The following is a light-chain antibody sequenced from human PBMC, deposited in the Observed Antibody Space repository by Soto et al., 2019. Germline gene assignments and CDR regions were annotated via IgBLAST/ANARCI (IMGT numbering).Light chain of an antibody. J-gene: IGKJ1*01. CDR1: QSVTNN. V-gene: IGKV3-15*01. CDR3: QQYKNWPWT. Sequence: ERVMTQSPATLSVSPGERAALSCRASQSVTNNLAWYQQKPGQAPRLLIYGASTRATGIPARFSGSGFGTEFTLTISSLQSEDFALYYCQQYKNWPWTFGQGTKVDI. CDR2: GAS.